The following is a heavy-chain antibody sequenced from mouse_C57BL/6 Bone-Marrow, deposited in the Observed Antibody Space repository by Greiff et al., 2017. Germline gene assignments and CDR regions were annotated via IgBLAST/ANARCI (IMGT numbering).Heavy chain of an antibody. J-gene: IGHJ3*01. D-gene: IGHD2-1*01. Sequence: QVQLQQSGAELARPGASVKLSCKASGYTFTSYGISWVKQRTGQGLEWIGEIYPRSGNTYYNEKFKGKATLTADKSSSTAYMELRSLTSEDSAVYFCAKIYYSAWFAYWGQGTLVTVSA. CDR1: GYTFTSYG. CDR3: AKIYYSAWFAY. V-gene: IGHV1-81*01. CDR2: IYPRSGNT.